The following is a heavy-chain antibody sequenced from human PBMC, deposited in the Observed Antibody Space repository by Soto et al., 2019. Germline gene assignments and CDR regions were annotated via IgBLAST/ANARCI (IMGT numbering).Heavy chain of an antibody. CDR3: ARDIVAASTTTFRPRGQGYGNDY. CDR2: IDPYDGTT. V-gene: IGHV1-46*01. Sequence: QVQLVQSGAEVRKPGTSVKVSCETSDYRFTSHYIHWVREAPGQGLEWMGMIDPYDGTTTNAQRFQGRVTMTRVTSTTTVNMEMNSLTSEDTATYFCARDIVAASTTTFRPRGQGYGNDYWAREPWSPSPQ. D-gene: IGHD5-18*01. J-gene: IGHJ4*02. CDR1: DYRFTSHY.